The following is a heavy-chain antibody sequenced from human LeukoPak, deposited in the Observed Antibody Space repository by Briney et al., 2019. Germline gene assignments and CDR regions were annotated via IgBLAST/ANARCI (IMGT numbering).Heavy chain of an antibody. D-gene: IGHD6-6*01. Sequence: SVKVSCNASGGTFSSYAISWVRQAPGQGLEWMGGIIPIFGTANYAQKFQGRVTITTDESTSTAYMELSSLRSEDTAVYYCARVHVQYSSSSAFDYWGQGTLVTVSS. CDR1: GGTFSSYA. J-gene: IGHJ4*02. CDR3: ARVHVQYSSSSAFDY. CDR2: IIPIFGTA. V-gene: IGHV1-69*05.